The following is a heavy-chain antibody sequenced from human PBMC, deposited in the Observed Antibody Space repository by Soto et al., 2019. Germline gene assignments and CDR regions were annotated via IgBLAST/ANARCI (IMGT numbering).Heavy chain of an antibody. CDR3: ASLRIAVAGNPFDY. CDR1: GFTFSSYS. V-gene: IGHV3-48*01. J-gene: IGHJ4*02. Sequence: PGGSLRLSCAASGFTFSSYSMNWVRQAPGKGLEWVSYISSSSSTIYYADSVKGRFTISRDNAKNSLYLQMNSLRAEDTAVYYCASLRIAVAGNPFDYWGQGTLVTVSS. CDR2: ISSSSSTI. D-gene: IGHD6-19*01.